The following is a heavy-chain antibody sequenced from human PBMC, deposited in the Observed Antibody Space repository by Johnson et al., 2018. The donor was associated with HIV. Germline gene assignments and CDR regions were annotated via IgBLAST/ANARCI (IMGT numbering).Heavy chain of an antibody. V-gene: IGHV3-11*01. CDR1: GLSFSKAW. CDR2: ISGSGGTI. J-gene: IGHJ3*01. CDR3: YCTDHFGAGSESKGTFDA. Sequence: QVQLVESGGGLVKPGGSLRLSCAVYGLSFSKAWMSWVRQAPERGLEWVSAISGSGGTIYYADSVKGRFSISRDNAKNSLYLQMNSLRAEDTAVYSCYCTDHFGAGSESKGTFDAWGQGTMVTVSS. D-gene: IGHD3-10*01.